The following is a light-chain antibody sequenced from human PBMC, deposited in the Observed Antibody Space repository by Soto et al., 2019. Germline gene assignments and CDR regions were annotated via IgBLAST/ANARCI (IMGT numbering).Light chain of an antibody. V-gene: IGLV2-11*01. Sequence: QSALTQPRSVSGSPGQSVTLSCTGTSSDVGGYHYVSWYQHHPGKAPKIIIYDVNKRPSGVPDRFSGSKSGNTASLTISGLQTEDEADYHCCSYAGSYTHVFGTGTKVTVL. CDR3: CSYAGSYTHV. CDR1: SSDVGGYHY. CDR2: DVN. J-gene: IGLJ1*01.